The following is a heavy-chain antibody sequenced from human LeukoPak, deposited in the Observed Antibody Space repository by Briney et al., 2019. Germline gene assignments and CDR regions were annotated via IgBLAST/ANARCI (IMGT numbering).Heavy chain of an antibody. CDR3: ATYRQVMLPFEA. J-gene: IGHJ5*02. CDR2: ISYDGSNK. D-gene: IGHD5-18*01. Sequence: GGSLRLSCAASGFTFSSYGMHWVRQAPGKGLEWVAVISYDGSNKYYADSVRGRFTISRDNSRSTLFLQMNSLRGEDTAIYYCATYRQVMLPFEAWGQGTLVTVSS. V-gene: IGHV3-30*03. CDR1: GFTFSSYG.